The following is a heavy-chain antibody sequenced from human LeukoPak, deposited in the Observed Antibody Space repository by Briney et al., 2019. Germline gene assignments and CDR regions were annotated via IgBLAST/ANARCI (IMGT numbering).Heavy chain of an antibody. Sequence: ASVKVSCKASGYTFTGYYMHWVRQAPGQGLEWMGWINPNSGGTNYAQKFQGRVTMTRDTSISTAYMELSRLRSDDTAVYCCARQGGSRWRLMDYYYMDVWGKGTTVTISS. V-gene: IGHV1-2*02. J-gene: IGHJ6*03. D-gene: IGHD1-26*01. CDR1: GYTFTGYY. CDR2: INPNSGGT. CDR3: ARQGGSRWRLMDYYYMDV.